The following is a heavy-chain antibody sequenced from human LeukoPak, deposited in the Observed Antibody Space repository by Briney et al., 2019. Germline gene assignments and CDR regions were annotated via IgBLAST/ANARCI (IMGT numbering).Heavy chain of an antibody. V-gene: IGHV3-30*04. CDR3: ARDAVWYSSGWYEDY. D-gene: IGHD6-13*01. Sequence: PGRSLRLSCAASGFTFSSYAMHWVRQAPGKGLEWVAVISYYGNIATYADSVRGRFTVSRDNSKNTLYLQMNSLRAEDTAVYFCARDAVWYSSGWYEDYWGQGNLVTVSS. CDR2: ISYYGNIA. CDR1: GFTFSSYA. J-gene: IGHJ4*02.